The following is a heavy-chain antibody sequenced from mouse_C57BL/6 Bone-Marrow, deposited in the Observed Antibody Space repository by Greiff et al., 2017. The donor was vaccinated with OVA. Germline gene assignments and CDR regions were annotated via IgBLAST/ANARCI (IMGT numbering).Heavy chain of an antibody. D-gene: IGHD1-1*01. CDR3: ARSRITTVVATDWYFDV. J-gene: IGHJ1*03. V-gene: IGHV1-18*01. CDR1: GYTFTDYN. Sequence: EVKLMESGPELVKPGASVKIPCKASGYTFTDYNMDWVKQSHGKSLEWIGDINPNNGGTIYNQKFKGKATLTVDKSSSTAYMELRSLTSEDTAVYYCARSRITTVVATDWYFDVWGTGTTVTVSS. CDR2: INPNNGGT.